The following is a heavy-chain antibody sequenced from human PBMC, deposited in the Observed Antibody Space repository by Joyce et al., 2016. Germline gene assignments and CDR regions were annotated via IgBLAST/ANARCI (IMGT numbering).Heavy chain of an antibody. V-gene: IGHV3-23*01. CDR3: AKGLESRYFDWSDY. CDR2: ISGSGGST. J-gene: IGHJ4*02. Sequence: EVQLLESGGGLVQPGGSLRLSCAASGFTFSSFAMTWVRQAPGKGLEGVSAISGSGGSTYYAGSVKGRFTISRDNSKNTLYLQMNSLRAEDTAVYYCAKGLESRYFDWSDYWGQGTLVTVSS. CDR1: GFTFSSFA. D-gene: IGHD3-9*01.